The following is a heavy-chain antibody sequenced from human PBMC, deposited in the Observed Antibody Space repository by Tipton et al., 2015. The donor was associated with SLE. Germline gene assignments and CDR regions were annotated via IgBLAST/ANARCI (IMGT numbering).Heavy chain of an antibody. D-gene: IGHD6-13*01. CDR3: ARGWYSRNWEWWFDP. Sequence: TLSLTCTVSGGSIRSNYWSWFRQPPGKGLEWIGYLYHSGSTKYNLSLQSRVTISLDTSKNQVSLKLTSVTAADTAVYYCARGWYSRNWEWWFDPWGQGTLVTVSS. CDR1: GGSIRSNY. CDR2: LYHSGST. J-gene: IGHJ5*02. V-gene: IGHV4-59*13.